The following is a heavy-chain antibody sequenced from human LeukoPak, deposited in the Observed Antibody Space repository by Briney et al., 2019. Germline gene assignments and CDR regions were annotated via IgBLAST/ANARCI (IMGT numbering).Heavy chain of an antibody. CDR2: ISYDGSNK. J-gene: IGHJ6*03. CDR3: AKASRGVIYYYYMDV. D-gene: IGHD3-10*01. Sequence: LSLTCTVSGGSISSYYWSWIRQAPGKGLEWVAVISYDGSNKYYADSVKGRFTISRDNAKNSLYLQMNSLRGEDTALYYCAKASRGVIYYYYMDVWGKGTTVTISS. CDR1: GGSISSYY. V-gene: IGHV3-30*16.